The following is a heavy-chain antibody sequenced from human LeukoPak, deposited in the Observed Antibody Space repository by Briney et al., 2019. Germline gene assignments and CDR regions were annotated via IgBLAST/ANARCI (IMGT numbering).Heavy chain of an antibody. CDR3: ARVGNCSGGSCYFDY. CDR2: ISYDGSNK. J-gene: IGHJ4*02. CDR1: GFTFSSYA. V-gene: IGHV3-30-3*01. D-gene: IGHD2-15*01. Sequence: GGSLRLSCAASGFTFSSYAMHWVCQAPGKGLEWVAVISYDGSNKYYADSVKGRFTISRDNSKNTLYLQMNSLRAEDTAVYYCARVGNCSGGSCYFDYWGQGTLVTVSS.